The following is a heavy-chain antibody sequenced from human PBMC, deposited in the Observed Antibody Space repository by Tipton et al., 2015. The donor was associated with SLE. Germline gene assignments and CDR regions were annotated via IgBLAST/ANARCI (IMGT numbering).Heavy chain of an antibody. V-gene: IGHV4-59*01. J-gene: IGHJ6*03. Sequence: TLSLTCTVSGGSISSYYWSWIRQPPGKGLEWIGYIYYSGSTNYNPSLKSRVTISVDTSKNQFSLKLSSVTAADTAVYYCARVPGEYGYYYYMDVWGKGTTVTVSS. CDR2: IYYSGST. CDR1: GGSISSYY. CDR3: ARVPGEYGYYYYMDV. D-gene: IGHD2/OR15-2a*01.